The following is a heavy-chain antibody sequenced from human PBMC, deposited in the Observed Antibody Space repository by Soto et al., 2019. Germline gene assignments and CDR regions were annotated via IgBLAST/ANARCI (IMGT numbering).Heavy chain of an antibody. J-gene: IGHJ4*02. CDR3: ARDWGRGPYSSGPFDY. CDR1: GFTFSSYG. V-gene: IGHV3-33*01. CDR2: IWYDGSNK. Sequence: GGSLRLSCAASGFTFSSYGMHWVRQAPGKGLEWVAVIWYDGSNKYYADSVKGRFTISRDNSKNTLYLQMNSLRAEDTALYYCARDWGRGPYSSGPFDYWGQGTLVTVSS. D-gene: IGHD6-19*01.